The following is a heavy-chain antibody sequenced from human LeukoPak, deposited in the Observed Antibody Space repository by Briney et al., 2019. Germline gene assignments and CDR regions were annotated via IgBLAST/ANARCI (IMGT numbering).Heavy chain of an antibody. V-gene: IGHV1-8*01. D-gene: IGHD3-10*01. CDR1: GYTFTSYD. CDR2: MNPNSGNT. Sequence: ASVKVSCKASGYTFTSYDINWVRQATGQRLEWMGWMNPNSGNTGYAQKFQGRVTMTRNTSISTAYMGLSSLRSENTAVYYCARGRGNPRYYTMVRGVIKYYFDYWGQGTLVTVSS. J-gene: IGHJ4*02. CDR3: ARGRGNPRYYTMVRGVIKYYFDY.